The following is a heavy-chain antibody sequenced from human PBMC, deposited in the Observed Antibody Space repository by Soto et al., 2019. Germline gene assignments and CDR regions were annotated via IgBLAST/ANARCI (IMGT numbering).Heavy chain of an antibody. D-gene: IGHD2-2*01. CDR3: ARRAPAYYYYGMDV. J-gene: IGHJ6*02. CDR1: GGSISSGDYY. V-gene: IGHV4-30-4*01. Sequence: LSLTCTVSGGSISSGDYYWSWIRQPPGKGLEWIGYIYYSGSTYYNPSLKSRVTISVDTSKNQFSLKLSSVTAADTAVYYCARRAPAYYYYGMDVWGQGTTVTVSS. CDR2: IYYSGST.